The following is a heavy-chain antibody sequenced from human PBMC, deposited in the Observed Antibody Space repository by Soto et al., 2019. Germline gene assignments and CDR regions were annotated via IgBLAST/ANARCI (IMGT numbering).Heavy chain of an antibody. V-gene: IGHV4-30-4*01. CDR1: GGSISSGDYY. CDR2: IYYSGST. J-gene: IGHJ5*02. Sequence: TLFLTCTVSGGSISSGDYYWSWIRQPPGKGLEWIGYIYYSGSTYYNPSLKSRVTISVDTSKNQFSLKLSSVTAADTAVYYCARVGSSSSLAWFDPWGQGTLVTVSS. CDR3: ARVGSSSSLAWFDP. D-gene: IGHD6-13*01.